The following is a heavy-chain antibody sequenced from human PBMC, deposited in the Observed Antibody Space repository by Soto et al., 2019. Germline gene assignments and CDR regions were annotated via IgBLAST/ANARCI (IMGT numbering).Heavy chain of an antibody. Sequence: QMQLVQSGAEVKKPGSSVKVSCQAFGGTFSKYGVSWVRQAPGQGLQWMGGITPMHGKATITQRVHDRVTLPADECTNVAYMELYSRACDDRAIYYRATCRPGSSGASGFDPWGQGTVVTVSP. CDR3: ATCRPGSSGASGFDP. CDR2: ITPMHGKA. CDR1: GGTFSKYG. D-gene: IGHD6-19*01. V-gene: IGHV1-69*01. J-gene: IGHJ5*02.